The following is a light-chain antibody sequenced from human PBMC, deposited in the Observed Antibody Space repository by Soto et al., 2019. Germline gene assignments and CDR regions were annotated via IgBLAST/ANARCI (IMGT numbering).Light chain of an antibody. CDR3: SSFASNRIYV. CDR2: GVT. V-gene: IGLV2-14*03. J-gene: IGLJ1*01. CDR1: HNDIGTYDY. Sequence: QSVLTQPTSVSGSPGQSITISCTGNHNDIGTYDYVSWYQQHPGRAPRLLIHGVTTRPSGISGRFSASKSGLTASLTISGLQPEAEADYYCSSFASNRIYVFGPGTKVTV.